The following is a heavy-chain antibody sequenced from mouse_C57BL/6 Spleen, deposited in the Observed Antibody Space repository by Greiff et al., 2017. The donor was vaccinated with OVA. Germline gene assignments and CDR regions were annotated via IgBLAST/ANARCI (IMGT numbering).Heavy chain of an antibody. Sequence: VQLQQPGAELVRPGSSVKLSCKASGYTFTSYWMHWVKQRPIQGLEWIGNIDPSDSDTHYNQKFKDKATLTVDKSSSTAYMQLSSLNSEDSAVDCCARGGSSGYYAMDYWGQGTSVTVSS. CDR2: IDPSDSDT. J-gene: IGHJ4*01. CDR3: ARGGSSGYYAMDY. D-gene: IGHD3-2*02. CDR1: GYTFTSYW. V-gene: IGHV1-52*01.